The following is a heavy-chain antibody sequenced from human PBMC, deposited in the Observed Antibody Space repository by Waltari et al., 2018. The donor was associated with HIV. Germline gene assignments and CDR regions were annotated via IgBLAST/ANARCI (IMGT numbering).Heavy chain of an antibody. CDR1: GGSIGSYY. CDR3: ARWATYYDGFDI. D-gene: IGHD3-22*01. Sequence: QVQLQESGPGLAKPSETLSLPCTVSGGSIGSYYWSWTRRPPGKGLEWIGYIHYSGSTKFNPSLKSRVSTSVDTSNNQFSLKLTSVTPADTVVYYCARWATYYDGFDIWGQGTMVTVSS. J-gene: IGHJ3*02. V-gene: IGHV4-59*01. CDR2: IHYSGST.